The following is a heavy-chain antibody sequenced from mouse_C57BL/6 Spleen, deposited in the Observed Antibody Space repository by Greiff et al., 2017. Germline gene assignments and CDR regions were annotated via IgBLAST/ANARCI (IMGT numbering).Heavy chain of an antibody. J-gene: IGHJ2*01. Sequence: VQLQQSGTVLARPGASVKMSCKTSGYTFTSYWMHWVKQRPGQGLEWIGAIYPGNSDTSYNQKFKGKAKLTAVTSASTAYMELSSLTNEDSAVYYCTNYYGSSYGGYFDYWGQGTTLTVSS. D-gene: IGHD1-1*01. CDR2: IYPGNSDT. CDR1: GYTFTSYW. CDR3: TNYYGSSYGGYFDY. V-gene: IGHV1-5*01.